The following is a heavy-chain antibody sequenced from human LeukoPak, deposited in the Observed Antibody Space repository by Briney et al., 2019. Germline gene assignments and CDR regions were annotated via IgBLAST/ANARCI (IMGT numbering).Heavy chain of an antibody. Sequence: SETLSLTCAVYGGSFSGYYWSWIRQPPGKGLEWIGEINHSGSTNYNPSLKSRVTISVDTSKNQFSLKLSSVTAADTAVYYCARPNQPYSSPSSAIGYWGQGTLVTVSS. V-gene: IGHV4-34*01. CDR3: ARPNQPYSSPSSAIGY. J-gene: IGHJ4*02. D-gene: IGHD6-6*01. CDR1: GGSFSGYY. CDR2: INHSGST.